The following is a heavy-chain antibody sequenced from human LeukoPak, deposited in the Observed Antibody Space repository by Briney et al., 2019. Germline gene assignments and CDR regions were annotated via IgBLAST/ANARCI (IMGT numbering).Heavy chain of an antibody. V-gene: IGHV4-59*01. CDR3: ARGFNGYYDFWSGYPQNFDY. J-gene: IGHJ4*02. D-gene: IGHD3-3*01. CDR2: IYYSGST. Sequence: PSETLSLTCAVYGGSISSYYWSWIRQPPGKGLEWIGYIYYSGSTNYNPSLKSRVTISVDTSKNQFSLKLSSVTAADTAVYYCARGFNGYYDFWSGYPQNFDYWGQGTLVTVSS. CDR1: GGSISSYY.